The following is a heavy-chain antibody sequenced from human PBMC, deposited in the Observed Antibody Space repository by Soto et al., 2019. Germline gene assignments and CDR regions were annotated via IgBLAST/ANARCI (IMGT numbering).Heavy chain of an antibody. J-gene: IGHJ2*01. CDR2: ISSSSSYI. V-gene: IGHV3-21*01. CDR3: ARGTGAVAGRANWYFDL. Sequence: GGSLTLSCAASGFTFSSYSMNWVRQAPGKGLEWVSSISSSSSYIYYADSVKGRSTISRDNAKNSLYLQMNSLRAEDTAVYYCARGTGAVAGRANWYFDLWGRGTLVTVSS. D-gene: IGHD6-19*01. CDR1: GFTFSSYS.